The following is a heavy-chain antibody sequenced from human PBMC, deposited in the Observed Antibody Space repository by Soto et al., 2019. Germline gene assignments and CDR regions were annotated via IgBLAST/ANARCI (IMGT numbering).Heavy chain of an antibody. CDR2: IYYSGST. J-gene: IGHJ4*02. CDR3: ARDGYYYESSGYPRPFDC. V-gene: IGHV4-30-4*01. Sequence: SETLSLTCTVSGGSISSGDYYWSWIRQPPGKGLEWIGYIYYSGSTYYNPSLKSRVTISVDTSKNQFSLKLSSVTAADTAVYYCARDGYYYESSGYPRPFDCWGQGTLVTVSS. CDR1: GGSISSGDYY. D-gene: IGHD3-22*01.